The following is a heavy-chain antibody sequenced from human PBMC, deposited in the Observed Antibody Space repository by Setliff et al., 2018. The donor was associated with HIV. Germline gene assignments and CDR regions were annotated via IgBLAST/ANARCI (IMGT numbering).Heavy chain of an antibody. CDR3: ARGGITAYYFDH. CDR1: GDSVSSDSAA. V-gene: IGHV6-1*01. D-gene: IGHD5-18*01. J-gene: IGHJ4*02. Sequence: SQTLSLTCAISGDSVSSDSAAWNWIRQSPSRGLEWLARTYYRSKWYTDYAVSVKSRITINPDTSRNQSSLQLSSVIPDDSAVYFCARGGITAYYFDHWAQGTRVTVSS. CDR2: TYYRSKWYT.